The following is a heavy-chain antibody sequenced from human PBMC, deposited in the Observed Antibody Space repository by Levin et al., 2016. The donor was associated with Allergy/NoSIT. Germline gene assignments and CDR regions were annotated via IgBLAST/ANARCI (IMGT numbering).Heavy chain of an antibody. CDR3: AREARGRSFYMDV. D-gene: IGHD6-6*01. CDR1: GFTFSNFW. J-gene: IGHJ6*03. Sequence: GESLKISCAASGFTFSNFWVTWVRQTPVKGLEWLATIDDDGSEKWYGDSVKGRFTVSRDNVKKSLYLQMSSLRAEDSGVYYCAREARGRSFYMDVWGKGTTVTVSS. V-gene: IGHV3-7*03. CDR2: IDDDGSEK.